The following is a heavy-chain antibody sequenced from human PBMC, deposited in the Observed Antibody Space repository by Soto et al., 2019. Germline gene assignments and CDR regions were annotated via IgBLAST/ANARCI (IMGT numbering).Heavy chain of an antibody. V-gene: IGHV1-18*01. J-gene: IGHJ5*02. CDR1: GYTFTSYG. CDR2: ISAYNGKT. CDR3: ARVLPPFDP. Sequence: QVQLVQSGAEVKKPGASVKVSCKASGYTFTSYGISWVRQAPGQGLEWMGWISAYNGKTNHAQKLQGRDTRTTETATSTHYMELRGVRSADTAVYKCARVLPPFDPWGQGTLGSVSS.